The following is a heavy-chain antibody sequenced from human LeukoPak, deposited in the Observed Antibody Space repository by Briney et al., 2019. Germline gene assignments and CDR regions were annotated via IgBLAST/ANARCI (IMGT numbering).Heavy chain of an antibody. J-gene: IGHJ3*02. V-gene: IGHV1-2*02. CDR2: INPYSGGT. CDR3: ARRIAGRLINDAFDI. Sequence: VKVSCKASGYTFTGHYMHWVRQAPGQGLEWVGWINPYSGGTHYALIFQDRVTMTRDTSISTAYMELSRLRSDDTAVYYCARRIAGRLINDAFDIWGQGTMVTVSS. CDR1: GYTFTGHY. D-gene: IGHD6-6*01.